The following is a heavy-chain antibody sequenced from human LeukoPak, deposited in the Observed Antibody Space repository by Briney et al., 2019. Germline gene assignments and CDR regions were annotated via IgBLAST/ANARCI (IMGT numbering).Heavy chain of an antibody. CDR1: GFTFSSSV. Sequence: GGSLRLSCAASGFTFSSSVMSWVRQAPGKGLEWVSTISFGSGTTYYADSVKGRFTISRDNSKITLYLQMNSLRAEDTAVYYCAKGRGILTGYGTMYYFDYWGQGTLVTVSS. CDR2: ISFGSGTT. J-gene: IGHJ4*02. CDR3: AKGRGILTGYGTMYYFDY. D-gene: IGHD3-9*01. V-gene: IGHV3-23*01.